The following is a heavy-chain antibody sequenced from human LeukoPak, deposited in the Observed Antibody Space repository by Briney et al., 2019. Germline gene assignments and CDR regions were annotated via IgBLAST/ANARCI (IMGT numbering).Heavy chain of an antibody. CDR1: GGSISSSNW. J-gene: IGHJ4*02. Sequence: PSGTLSLTCAVSGGSISSSNWWSWVRQPPGKGLEWIGEIYHSGSTNYNPSLKSRVTISVDKSKNQFSLKLSSVTAADTAVYYCARFVNYYDSSGRDYWGQGTLVTVSS. D-gene: IGHD3-22*01. CDR3: ARFVNYYDSSGRDY. V-gene: IGHV4-4*02. CDR2: IYHSGST.